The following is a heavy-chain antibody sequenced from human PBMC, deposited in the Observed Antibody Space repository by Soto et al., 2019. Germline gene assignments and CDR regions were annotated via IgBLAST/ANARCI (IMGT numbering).Heavy chain of an antibody. CDR2: ISGHNGNT. CDR1: GYSFTSYG. CDR3: ARHRFNYYDDTVYYYFDY. V-gene: IGHV1-18*04. D-gene: IGHD3-22*01. Sequence: QVQLVQSGAEVKKPGASVKVSCKASGYSFTSYGISWVRQAPGQGPEWMGWISGHNGNTNHPQSLQDRVTTTTNTSRNTAYMELRSLRSDDTAVYYCARHRFNYYDDTVYYYFDYWGQGTLVTVSS. J-gene: IGHJ4*02.